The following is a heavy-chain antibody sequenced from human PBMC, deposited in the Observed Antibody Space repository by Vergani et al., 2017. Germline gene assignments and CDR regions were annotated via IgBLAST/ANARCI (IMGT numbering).Heavy chain of an antibody. CDR3: AGGRYYYDSSGQEDAFDI. J-gene: IGHJ3*02. Sequence: QVQLVQSGAEVKKPGSSVKVSCKASGGTFSSYAISWVRQAPGQGLEWMGVTITIFGTANYAQKFKGRVTITADESTSTAYMELSSLRSEDTAVSYCAGGRYYYDSSGQEDAFDIWGQGTMVTVSS. D-gene: IGHD3-22*01. CDR2: TITIFGTA. V-gene: IGHV1-69*01. CDR1: GGTFSSYA.